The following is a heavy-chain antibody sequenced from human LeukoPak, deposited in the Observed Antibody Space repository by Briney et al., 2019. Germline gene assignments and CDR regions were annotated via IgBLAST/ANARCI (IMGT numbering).Heavy chain of an antibody. V-gene: IGHV4-4*07. CDR2: IYYSGST. Sequence: SETLSLTCTVSGGSISSYYWSWIRQPAGKGLEWIGSIYYSGSTYYNPSLKSRVTISVDTSKNQFSLKLSSVTAADTAVYYCASPMDYYDSSGYYAKFDYWGQGTLVTVSS. D-gene: IGHD3-22*01. CDR3: ASPMDYYDSSGYYAKFDY. J-gene: IGHJ4*02. CDR1: GGSISSYY.